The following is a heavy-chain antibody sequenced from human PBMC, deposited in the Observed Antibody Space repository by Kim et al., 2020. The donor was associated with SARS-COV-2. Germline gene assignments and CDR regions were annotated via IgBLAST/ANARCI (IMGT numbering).Heavy chain of an antibody. J-gene: IGHJ6*01. CDR3: ARGRGYYDILTGYNYY. V-gene: IGHV4-39*07. CDR1: GGSISSSSYY. Sequence: SETLSLTCTVSGGSISSSSYYWGWIRQPPGKGLEWIGSIYYSGSTYYNPSLKSRVTISVDTSKNQFSLKLSSVTAADTAVYYCARGRGYYDILTGYNYY. CDR2: IYYSGST. D-gene: IGHD3-9*01.